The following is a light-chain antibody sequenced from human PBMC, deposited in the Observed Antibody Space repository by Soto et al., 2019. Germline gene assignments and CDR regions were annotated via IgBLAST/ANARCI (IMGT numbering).Light chain of an antibody. CDR2: GAS. V-gene: IGKV3-20*01. CDR1: QSVSSY. CDR3: QQYGSSALT. J-gene: IGKJ4*01. Sequence: EIVMTQSPDTLSVSPWERATLSCRASQSVSSYLAWYQQKPGQAPRLLIYGASSRATGIPDRFSGSGSGTDFTLTISRLEPEDFAVYYCQQYGSSALTFGGGTKVDIK.